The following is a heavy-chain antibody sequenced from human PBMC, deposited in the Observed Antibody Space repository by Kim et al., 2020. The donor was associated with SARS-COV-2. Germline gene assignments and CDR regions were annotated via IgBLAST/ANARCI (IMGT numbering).Heavy chain of an antibody. V-gene: IGHV3-15*01. Sequence: GGSLRLSCAASGFTFSNAWVSWVRQAPGKGLEWVGRIKSKIDGGTTDYAAPVKGRFTISRDDSKNTLYLQMNSLKTEDTAVYYCTTSITMVRGVIITPGSMDVWGQGTTVTVSS. J-gene: IGHJ6*02. CDR3: TTSITMVRGVIITPGSMDV. CDR2: IKSKIDGGTT. D-gene: IGHD3-10*01. CDR1: GFTFSNAW.